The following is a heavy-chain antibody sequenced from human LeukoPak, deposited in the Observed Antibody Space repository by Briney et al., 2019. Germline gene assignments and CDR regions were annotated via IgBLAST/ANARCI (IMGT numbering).Heavy chain of an antibody. CDR1: GDSISSYY. CDR3: ARREYSSGADYIEY. Sequence: HSETLSLTCTDSGDSISSYYWSWIRQPPGEGLELIWFIYFSGSTSYNPSLTSRVTISVDTSTSRFCLKLSSVIAAATAVYCCARREYSSGADYIEYCGHRALVTVSS. J-gene: IGHJ4*01. D-gene: IGHD6-19*01. CDR2: IYFSGST. V-gene: IGHV4-4*08.